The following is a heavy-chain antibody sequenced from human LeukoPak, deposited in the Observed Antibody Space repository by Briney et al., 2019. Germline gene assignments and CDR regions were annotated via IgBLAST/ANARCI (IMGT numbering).Heavy chain of an antibody. D-gene: IGHD1-7*01. V-gene: IGHV3-74*01. Sequence: GGSLRLSCVASGFTFSNFRMHWVRQGPGKGLVWVSRISGDGSTTDHADSVKGRFTISRDNAKNTLYLQMNSLRAEDTAVYYCVRSNWHSHLWGQGTPVTVSS. J-gene: IGHJ5*02. CDR3: VRSNWHSHL. CDR2: ISGDGSTT. CDR1: GFTFSNFR.